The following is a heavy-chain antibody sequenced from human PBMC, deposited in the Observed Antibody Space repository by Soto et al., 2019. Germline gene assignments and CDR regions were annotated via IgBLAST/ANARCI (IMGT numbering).Heavy chain of an antibody. CDR3: SIGGYCSGASCAYMGHYYYYGMDV. CDR1: GGSISSSNYY. V-gene: IGHV4-39*01. D-gene: IGHD2-15*01. CDR2: IYYSGST. J-gene: IGHJ6*02. Sequence: SETLSLTCTVSGGSISSSNYYWGWIRQPPGKGQEWIGGIYYSGSTYYNPSLKSRVTISVDTSKNQFYLKLSSVTAADTAMYFCSIGGYCSGASCAYMGHYYYYGMDVWGQGTTVT.